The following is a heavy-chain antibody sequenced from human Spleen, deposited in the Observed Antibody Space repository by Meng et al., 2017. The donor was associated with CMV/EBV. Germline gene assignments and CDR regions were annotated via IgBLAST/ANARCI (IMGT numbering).Heavy chain of an antibody. J-gene: IGHJ4*02. D-gene: IGHD5-24*01. V-gene: IGHV4-4*07. Sequence: QVQLEESGPGLVKPSETLSLTCTVSGGSISSYYWGWIRQPAGKGLEWIGRIYTSGSTNYNPSLKSRVTMSVDTSKNQFSLKLSSVTAADTAVYYCAREGDGYNLFDYFDYWGQGTLVTVSS. CDR2: IYTSGST. CDR1: GGSISSYY. CDR3: AREGDGYNLFDYFDY.